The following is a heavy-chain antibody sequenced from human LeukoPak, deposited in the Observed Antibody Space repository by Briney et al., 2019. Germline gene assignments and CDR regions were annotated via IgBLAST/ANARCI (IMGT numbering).Heavy chain of an antibody. D-gene: IGHD2-2*02. Sequence: GGSLRLSCAASGFTFSSYAMSWVRQAPGKGLEWVSVIYSGGSTYYADSVKGRFTISRDNSKNTLYLQMNSLRAEDTAVYYCARGDGYCSSTSCYTPFDYWGQGTLVTVSS. CDR2: IYSGGST. CDR1: GFTFSSYA. V-gene: IGHV3-53*01. J-gene: IGHJ4*02. CDR3: ARGDGYCSSTSCYTPFDY.